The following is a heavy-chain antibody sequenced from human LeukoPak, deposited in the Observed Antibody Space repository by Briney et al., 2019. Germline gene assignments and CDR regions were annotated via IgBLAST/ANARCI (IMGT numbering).Heavy chain of an antibody. D-gene: IGHD4-17*01. J-gene: IGHJ6*02. Sequence: PSQTLSLTCTVSGGSISSGSYYWGWIRQPPGKGLEWIGSIYYSGSTYYNPSLKSRVTISVDTSKNQFSLKLSSVTAADTAVYYCAKDYGDPYYYYGMDVWGQGTTVTVSS. CDR2: IYYSGST. CDR3: AKDYGDPYYYYGMDV. V-gene: IGHV4-39*07. CDR1: GGSISSGSYY.